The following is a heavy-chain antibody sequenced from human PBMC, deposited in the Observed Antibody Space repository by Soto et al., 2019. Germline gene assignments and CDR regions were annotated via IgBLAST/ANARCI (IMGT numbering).Heavy chain of an antibody. V-gene: IGHV4-30-2*02. CDR3: AYATANYYYGMDV. CDR2: IYYSGST. Sequence: SETLSLTCAVSGGSISTTGYSWSWIRQPPGRGLEWIGYIYYSGSTYYNPSLRSRVTISVDTSKNQFSLKLSSVTAADTAVYYCAYATANYYYGMDVWGQGTTVTVS. CDR1: GGSISTTGYS. J-gene: IGHJ6*02.